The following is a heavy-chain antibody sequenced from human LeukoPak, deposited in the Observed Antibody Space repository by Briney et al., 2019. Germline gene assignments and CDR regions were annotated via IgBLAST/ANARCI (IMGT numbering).Heavy chain of an antibody. V-gene: IGHV4-38-2*02. J-gene: IGHJ6*03. D-gene: IGHD5-18*01. CDR1: GYSITSGYY. CDR3: ARTTEGGYTYGYFYYYYMDV. Sequence: SETLSLTCTVSGYSITSGYYWGWIRQPPGKGLEWIGETNHSGSTNYNPSLKSRVTISVDTSKNQFSLKLTSVTAADTAVYYCARTTEGGYTYGYFYYYYMDVWGKGTTVTISS. CDR2: TNHSGST.